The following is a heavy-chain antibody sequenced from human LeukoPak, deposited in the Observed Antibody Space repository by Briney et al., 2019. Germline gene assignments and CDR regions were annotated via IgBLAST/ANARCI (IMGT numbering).Heavy chain of an antibody. D-gene: IGHD2-2*01. CDR1: GYSISSGYY. J-gene: IGHJ6*03. CDR3: AGDIRAYCSSTSCYHYYYMDV. V-gene: IGHV4-38-2*02. Sequence: PSETLSLTCTVSGYSISSGYYWDWIRQPPGKGLEWIGSIYHSGSTYYSPSLKSRVTISVDTSKNQFSLKLSSVTAADTAVYYCAGDIRAYCSSTSCYHYYYMDVWGKGTTVTVSS. CDR2: IYHSGST.